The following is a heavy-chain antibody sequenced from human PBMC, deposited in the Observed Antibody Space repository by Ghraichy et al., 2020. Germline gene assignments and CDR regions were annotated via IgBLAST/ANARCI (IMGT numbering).Heavy chain of an antibody. CDR3: ARDYWGSLDY. J-gene: IGHJ4*02. Sequence: ETLSLTCAVSGVSVSSDSYQWSWIRQPAGKGLEWIGYFSHSGMINYNPSLKSRVTIPIDTSKNQFSLILTSVTAADTAVYYCARDYWGSLDYWGQGTLVTVSS. D-gene: IGHD7-27*01. CDR1: GVSVSSDSYQ. V-gene: IGHV4-61*01. CDR2: FSHSGMI.